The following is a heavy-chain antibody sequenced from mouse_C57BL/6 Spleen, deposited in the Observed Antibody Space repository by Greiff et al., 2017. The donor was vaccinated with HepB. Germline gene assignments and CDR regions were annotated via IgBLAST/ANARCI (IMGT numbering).Heavy chain of an antibody. D-gene: IGHD1-1*01. CDR1: GYTFTSYT. CDR2: INPSSGYT. CDR3: ARGVYYGSSPHYFDY. J-gene: IGHJ2*01. V-gene: IGHV1-4*01. Sequence: VKLMESGAELARPGASVKMSCKASGYTFTSYTMHWVKQRPGQGLEWIGYINPSSGYTKYNQKFKDKATLTADKSSSTAYMQLSSLTSEDSAVYYCARGVYYGSSPHYFDYWGQGTTLTVSS.